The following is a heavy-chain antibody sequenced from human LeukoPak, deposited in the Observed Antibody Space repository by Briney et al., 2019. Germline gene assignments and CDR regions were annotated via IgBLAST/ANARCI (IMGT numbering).Heavy chain of an antibody. CDR2: TVGGGSPNT. J-gene: IGHJ4*02. CDR1: GYYFANYA. Sequence: GGSLRISCAASGYYFANYAMSWVRQAPGKGLEWVSATVGGGSPNTYHADSVKGRFTISRDNSKNTLFLQMNSLRAEDTAIYYCTKAPIVSCSGAFCYPFDSWGQGTLVTVSS. V-gene: IGHV3-23*01. CDR3: TKAPIVSCSGAFCYPFDS. D-gene: IGHD2-15*01.